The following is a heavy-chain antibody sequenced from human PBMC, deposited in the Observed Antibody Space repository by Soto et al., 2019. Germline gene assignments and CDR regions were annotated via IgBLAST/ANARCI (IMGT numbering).Heavy chain of an antibody. J-gene: IGHJ3*01. CDR2: INPYNGNT. V-gene: IGHV1-3*01. CDR1: GFSFSDNL. CDR3: ARDILSVGPRANDAFDV. D-gene: IGHD2-8*02. Sequence: QVQLVQSGAEVRKPGASVNISCRASGFSFSDNLINWVRQAPGQSLDWMGWINPYNGNTRYSQTFQGRVTISRHSSASIAYVEVSDLTSEDTAVYYCARDILSVGPRANDAFDVCGQGTMVTVSS.